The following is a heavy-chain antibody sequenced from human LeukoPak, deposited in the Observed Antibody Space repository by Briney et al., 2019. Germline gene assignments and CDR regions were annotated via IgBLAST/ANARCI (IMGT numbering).Heavy chain of an antibody. D-gene: IGHD7-27*01. V-gene: IGHV4-34*01. Sequence: PSETLSLTCTVSGGSISSYYWSWIRQSPGKGLEWIGEIHHSGTTNCNPSLKSRVTISVDTSKNQFSLKLSSVTAADTAVYYCARATRRDWGQYYFDYWGQGTLVTVSS. CDR2: IHHSGTT. CDR1: GGSISSYY. CDR3: ARATRRDWGQYYFDY. J-gene: IGHJ4*02.